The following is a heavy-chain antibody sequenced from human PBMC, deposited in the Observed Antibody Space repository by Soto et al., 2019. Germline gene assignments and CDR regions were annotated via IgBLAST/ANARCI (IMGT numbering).Heavy chain of an antibody. CDR3: TTYDYIWGGARYRWAY. J-gene: IGHJ4*02. CDR2: IKSEIDGGTT. D-gene: IGHD3-16*02. CDR1: GFPFTNAW. Sequence: EVQLVESGGGLVKPGGSLRLSCAASGFPFTNAWMSWVRQAPGKGLEWVARIKSEIDGGTTDYAAPVTGRFTISRDDSKNTLYLQMDSLENEDTAMYYCTTYDYIWGGARYRWAYWGQGALVTVSS. V-gene: IGHV3-15*01.